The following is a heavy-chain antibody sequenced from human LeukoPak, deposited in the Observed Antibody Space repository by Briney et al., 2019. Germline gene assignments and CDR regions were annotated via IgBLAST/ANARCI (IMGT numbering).Heavy chain of an antibody. CDR1: GFTFSGYD. V-gene: IGHV3-48*04. D-gene: IGHD6-13*01. J-gene: IGHJ2*01. CDR3: ARDRRRGYSSSWYFDL. Sequence: GGSLRLSCAASGFTFSGYDMSWVRQAPGKGLEWVSYTSSSSSTIYYADSVKSRFTISRDNAKNSLYLQMNSLRAEDTAVYYCARDRRRGYSSSWYFDLWGRGTLVTVSS. CDR2: TSSSSSTI.